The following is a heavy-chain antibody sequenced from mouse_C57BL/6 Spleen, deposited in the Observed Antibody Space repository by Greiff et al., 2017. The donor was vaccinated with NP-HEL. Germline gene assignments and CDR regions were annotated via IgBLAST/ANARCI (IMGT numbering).Heavy chain of an antibody. Sequence: VQLQQPGAELVRPGSSVKLSCKASGYTFTSYWMHWVKQRPIQGLEWIGNIDPSDSETHYNQKFKDKATLTVDKSSSTAYMQLSSLTSEDSAVYYGARRENDYDDGSWFAYWGQGTLVTVSA. V-gene: IGHV1-52*01. D-gene: IGHD2-4*01. J-gene: IGHJ3*01. CDR3: ARRENDYDDGSWFAY. CDR2: IDPSDSET. CDR1: GYTFTSYW.